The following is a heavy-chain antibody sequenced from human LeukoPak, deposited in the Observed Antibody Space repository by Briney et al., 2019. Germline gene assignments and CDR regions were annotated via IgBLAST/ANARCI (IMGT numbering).Heavy chain of an antibody. CDR2: ISPYNGET. V-gene: IGHV1-18*01. CDR3: ARVRTRGFGAYYYMDV. Sequence: ASVKVSCKASGYTFTINCLTWVRQAPGEGLEWVGWISPYNGETHYAQNFQGRVTMTTDTSTNTAYMELRPLRSDDPAVYYCARVRTRGFGAYYYMDVWGRGTTVTVSS. CDR1: GYTFTINC. D-gene: IGHD3-3*01. J-gene: IGHJ6*03.